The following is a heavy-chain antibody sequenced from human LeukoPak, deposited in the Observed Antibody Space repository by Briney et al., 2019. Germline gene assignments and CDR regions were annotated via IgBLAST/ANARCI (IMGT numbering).Heavy chain of an antibody. CDR1: GDSISGPS. Sequence: SETLSLTCTVSGDSISGPSWSWIRQPAGKGLEWIGRLFRSGSTNYNPSLKSRVSMSIDTSRNQFSLTLTSVTAADTAVYYCARERDRRGNPYGLKHFDYWGRGALVTVSS. CDR3: ARERDRRGNPYGLKHFDY. V-gene: IGHV4-4*07. J-gene: IGHJ4*02. CDR2: LFRSGST. D-gene: IGHD3-10*01.